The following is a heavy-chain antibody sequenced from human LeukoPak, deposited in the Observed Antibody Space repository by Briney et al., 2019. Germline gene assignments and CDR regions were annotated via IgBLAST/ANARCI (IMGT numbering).Heavy chain of an antibody. Sequence: ASVTVSCKASGYTFINYAMHWVRQAPGQRLEWMGWINAGNGNTKYSQKFQGRVTITRDTSASTAYMELSSLRSEDTAVYYCARDLMESSSSTPMYTFDIWGQGTMVTVSS. CDR3: ARDLMESSSSTPMYTFDI. J-gene: IGHJ3*02. D-gene: IGHD6-6*01. CDR2: INAGNGNT. CDR1: GYTFINYA. V-gene: IGHV1-3*01.